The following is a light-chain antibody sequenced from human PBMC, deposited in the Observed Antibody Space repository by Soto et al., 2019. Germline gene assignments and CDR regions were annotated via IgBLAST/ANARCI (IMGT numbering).Light chain of an antibody. CDR1: PSISNW. Sequence: DIQMTQSPSTVSASVGDIVTITCRASPSISNWLAWYQQKPGKAPKLLIYKASNLESGVPSRFSGSGSGTEFTLTISSLQPDDFATYYCQQYNTWTFGQGTKVEIK. CDR2: KAS. CDR3: QQYNTWT. J-gene: IGKJ1*01. V-gene: IGKV1-5*03.